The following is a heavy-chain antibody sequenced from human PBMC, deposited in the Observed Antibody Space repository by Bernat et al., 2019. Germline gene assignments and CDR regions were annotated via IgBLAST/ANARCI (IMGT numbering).Heavy chain of an antibody. Sequence: QVQLVESGGGVVQPGRSLRLSCAASGFTFSICAMHWVRQAPGMGLQWVAGIWFDGSDKYYADSVKGRFTISRDNSKNTLYLQMNSLRAEDTAVYYCARDGYGDYSTFDSWGQGTLVTVSS. D-gene: IGHD4-17*01. J-gene: IGHJ4*02. CDR2: IWFDGSDK. CDR1: GFTFSICA. V-gene: IGHV3-33*01. CDR3: ARDGYGDYSTFDS.